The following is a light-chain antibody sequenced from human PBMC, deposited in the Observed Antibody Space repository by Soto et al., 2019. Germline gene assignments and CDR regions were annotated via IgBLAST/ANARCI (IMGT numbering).Light chain of an antibody. CDR2: DVS. CDR1: SSDIGGYNY. J-gene: IGLJ1*01. CDR3: SSYTSSSTQV. Sequence: LTQPASVSGSPGQSITISCTGTSSDIGGYNYVSWYQQHPGKATKLMIYDVSNRPSGVSNRFSGSKSGNTASLTISGLQAEDEADYYCSSYTSSSTQVFGTGTKVTVL. V-gene: IGLV2-14*01.